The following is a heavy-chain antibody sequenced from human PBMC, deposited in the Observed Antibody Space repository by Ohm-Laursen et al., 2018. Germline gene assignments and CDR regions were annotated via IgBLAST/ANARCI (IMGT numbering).Heavy chain of an antibody. Sequence: SLRLSCAASGFTFGDYGLHWVQQAPGKGLEWVSSITWDSGSIGYADSVEGRFTVSRDNARNSLYLQMNSLRSEDTALYYCAKDSGGRTQQVAEKGIDLWGQGTLVTVSS. D-gene: IGHD6-13*01. CDR3: AKDSGGRTQQVAEKGIDL. V-gene: IGHV3-9*01. CDR1: GFTFGDYG. CDR2: ITWDSGSI. J-gene: IGHJ5*02.